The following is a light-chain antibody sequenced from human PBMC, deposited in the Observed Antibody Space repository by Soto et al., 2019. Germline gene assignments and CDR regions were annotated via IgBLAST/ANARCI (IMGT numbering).Light chain of an antibody. CDR2: AAS. J-gene: IGKJ2*01. Sequence: DIQMTQSPSSVSASVGDRVSITCRASQGISNWLAWYQQKPGRAPKLLIYAASSLQSGVSSRFSGSGSGTEFTLTISGLQSADFAVCYCQNYENWPLYTFGQGTKVDIK. CDR3: QNYENWPLYT. CDR1: QGISNW. V-gene: IGKV1-12*01.